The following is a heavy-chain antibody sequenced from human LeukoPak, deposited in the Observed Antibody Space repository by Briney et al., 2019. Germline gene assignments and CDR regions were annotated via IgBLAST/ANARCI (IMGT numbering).Heavy chain of an antibody. CDR2: ISGSGGST. D-gene: IGHD2-15*01. CDR3: AKGRFCSGGNCYSLDY. Sequence: GGSLRLSCAASGFTFSGSAMHWVRQASGKGLEWVSTISGSGGSTYYADSVKGRFTISRDNSKNTLYLQMNSLRAEDTAVYYCAKGRFCSGGNCYSLDYWGQGTLVTVSS. CDR1: GFTFSGSA. J-gene: IGHJ4*02. V-gene: IGHV3-23*01.